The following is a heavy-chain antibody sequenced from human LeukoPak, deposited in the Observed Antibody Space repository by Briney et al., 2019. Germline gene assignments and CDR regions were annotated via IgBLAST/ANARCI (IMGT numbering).Heavy chain of an antibody. D-gene: IGHD2-15*01. CDR1: GFTLSSYE. J-gene: IGHJ4*02. CDR3: ARRAGEYSHPYDY. CDR2: IYSGGNT. V-gene: IGHV3-53*01. Sequence: GGSLRLPCTASGFTLSSYEMSWIRQAPGKGLEWVSFIYSGGNTHYSDSVKGRFTLSRDNSKNTLYLQMNSLRAEDTAIYYCARRAGEYSHPYDYWGQGTLVTVSS.